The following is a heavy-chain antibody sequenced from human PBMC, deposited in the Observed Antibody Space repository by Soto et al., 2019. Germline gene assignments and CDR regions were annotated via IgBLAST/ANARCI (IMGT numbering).Heavy chain of an antibody. CDR1: GFTFGSHS. Sequence: EVQLVESGGGLVKPGGSLRLSCTDSGFTFGSHSMFWVRQAPGKGLEWVSSISAGSDYIFYADSVKGRFAISRDNAKNSLYLQMDSLRAEDTAVYYWARGGLVVVGAATSPLDYWGQGTLVTVSS. D-gene: IGHD2-15*01. J-gene: IGHJ4*02. CDR3: ARGGLVVVGAATSPLDY. V-gene: IGHV3-21*02. CDR2: ISAGSDYI.